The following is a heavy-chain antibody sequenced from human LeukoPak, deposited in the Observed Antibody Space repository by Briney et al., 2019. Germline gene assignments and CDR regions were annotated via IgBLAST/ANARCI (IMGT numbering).Heavy chain of an antibody. J-gene: IGHJ3*02. D-gene: IGHD3-10*01. V-gene: IGHV6-1*01. CDR3: ARSDGYGLVDI. Sequence: SQTLSLTCAVSGDSFSSNSAAWNWLRRSPSRGLEWLGRTYFRTKWYNDYAVSVKSRITINPDTSKNQFSLHLNSVTPEDTAVYYCARSDGYGLVDIWGQGTMVTVSS. CDR2: TYFRTKWYN. CDR1: GDSFSSNSAA.